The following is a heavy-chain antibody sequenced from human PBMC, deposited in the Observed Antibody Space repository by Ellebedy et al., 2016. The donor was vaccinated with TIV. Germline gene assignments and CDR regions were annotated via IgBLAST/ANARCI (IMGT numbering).Heavy chain of an antibody. D-gene: IGHD3-10*01. CDR2: IYSGGST. Sequence: GESLKISCAASGFTVSSNYMSWVRQAPGKGLEWVSVIYSGGSTYYADSVKGRFTISSHNSKNTLYLQMNSLRAEDTAVYYCAREHYGFGFGELFGFDPWGQGTLVTVSS. CDR1: GFTVSSNY. V-gene: IGHV3-53*04. J-gene: IGHJ5*02. CDR3: AREHYGFGFGELFGFDP.